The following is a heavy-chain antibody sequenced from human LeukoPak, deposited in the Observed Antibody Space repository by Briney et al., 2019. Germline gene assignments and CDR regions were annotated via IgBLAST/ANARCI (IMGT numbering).Heavy chain of an antibody. Sequence: GGSLRLSCAGSGFTFNSYAMSWVRQAPGKGLEWVSGITASGGSTYYADSVKGRFTISRDNSKNTLFLQMNSLRAEDTAVYYWGKCTYYYASASPDYWGQGTLVTVSS. J-gene: IGHJ4*02. CDR2: ITASGGST. D-gene: IGHD3-10*01. CDR1: GFTFNSYA. V-gene: IGHV3-23*01. CDR3: GKCTYYYASASPDY.